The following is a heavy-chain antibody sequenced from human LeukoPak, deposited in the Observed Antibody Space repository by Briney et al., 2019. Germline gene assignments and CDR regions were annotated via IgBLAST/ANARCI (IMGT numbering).Heavy chain of an antibody. CDR3: ATYRQVLLPFES. D-gene: IGHD2-15*01. Sequence: GGSLRLSCAASGLTFSSYAMSWVRQAPGKGLQWVSVISGSGDSTYYADSVKGRFTISRDNSKNTLYLQMNSLRAEDTAIYYCATYRQVLLPFESWGQGTLVTVSS. V-gene: IGHV3-23*01. J-gene: IGHJ4*02. CDR1: GLTFSSYA. CDR2: ISGSGDST.